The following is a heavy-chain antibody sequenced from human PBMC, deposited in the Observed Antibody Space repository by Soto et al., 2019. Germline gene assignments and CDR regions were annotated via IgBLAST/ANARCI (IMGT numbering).Heavy chain of an antibody. CDR2: ISSSSSYI. J-gene: IGHJ6*02. CDR3: ARDRRIVLMVYPWGYYYYGMDV. CDR1: GFTFSSYS. Sequence: EVQLVESGGGLVKPGGALRLSCPASGFTFSSYSINWVRQAPGKGLEWVSSISSSSSYIYYADSVKGRFTISRDNAKNSLYLQMNSLRAEDTAVYYCARDRRIVLMVYPWGYYYYGMDVWGQGTTVTVSS. V-gene: IGHV3-21*01. D-gene: IGHD2-8*01.